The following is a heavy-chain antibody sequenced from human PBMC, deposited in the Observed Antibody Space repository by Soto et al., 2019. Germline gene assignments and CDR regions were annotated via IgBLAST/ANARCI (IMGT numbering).Heavy chain of an antibody. CDR2: ISHSGRT. CDR3: SYGSSFDY. Sequence: LSLTCTVSGASLRSGSYYWSWIRQPPGKGLEWIGYISHSGRTNYDPSLKGRLTMSVDTSQNQFSLQLNSVTAADTAVYYCSYGSSFDYWGQGTLVTVSS. D-gene: IGHD3-10*01. J-gene: IGHJ4*02. CDR1: GASLRSGSYY. V-gene: IGHV4-61*01.